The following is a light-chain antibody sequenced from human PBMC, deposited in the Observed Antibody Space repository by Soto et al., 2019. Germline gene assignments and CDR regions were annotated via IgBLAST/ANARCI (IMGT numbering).Light chain of an antibody. J-gene: IGKJ5*01. CDR3: QHLSNLLPIT. CDR2: DAS. Sequence: LLQYPAPLALSPGERSTRSCMASQSVSSYLAWYQQKPGQAPRLLIYDASNRATGIPARFSGSGSGTDFTLTISILEPEDFAAYYSQHLSNLLPITFAQGTLLEIK. CDR1: QSVSSY. V-gene: IGKV3-11*01.